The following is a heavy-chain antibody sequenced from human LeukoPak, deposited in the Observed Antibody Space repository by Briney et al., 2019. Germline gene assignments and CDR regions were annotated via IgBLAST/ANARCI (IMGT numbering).Heavy chain of an antibody. CDR2: ISSTSTYI. V-gene: IGHV3-21*01. J-gene: IGHJ6*03. CDR1: GFTFDDYA. D-gene: IGHD1-1*01. Sequence: GGSLRLYCAASGFTFDDYAMHWVRHAPGKGLERVASISSTSTYIYYAGSVEGRFTISRDNARNSLYLQMDSLRAEDTAVYYCARYHLEGFTYYQYMDVWGTGTTVTVSS. CDR3: ARYHLEGFTYYQYMDV.